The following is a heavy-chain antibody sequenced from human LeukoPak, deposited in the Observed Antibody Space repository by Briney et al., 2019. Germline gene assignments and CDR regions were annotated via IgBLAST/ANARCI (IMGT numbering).Heavy chain of an antibody. D-gene: IGHD6-19*01. CDR3: GEDGVVAGPFDI. J-gene: IGHJ3*02. V-gene: IGHV3-21*01. Sequence: PGGSLRLSCAASGFTFSSYSMNWFRQAPGKGLEWVSSISSSSSYIYYADSVKGRFTISRDNAKNSLYLQMNSLRAEDTAVYYCGEDGVVAGPFDIWGQGTMVTVSS. CDR2: ISSSSSYI. CDR1: GFTFSSYS.